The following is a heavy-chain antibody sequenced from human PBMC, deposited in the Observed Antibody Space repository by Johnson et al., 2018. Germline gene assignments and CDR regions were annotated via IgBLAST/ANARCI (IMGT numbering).Heavy chain of an antibody. D-gene: IGHD2-2*01. CDR3: ARGGGYCRSTSWLDFAFDI. V-gene: IGHV3-49*03. J-gene: IGHJ3*02. CDR1: GFTFSSYG. CDR2: IRSKAYGGTT. Sequence: EVQLVESGGGVVQPGRSLRLSCAASGFTFSSYGMHWFRQAPGKGLEWVGFIRSKAYGGTTEYAASVKGRFTISRDDSKNIAYLQLNSLKTGDTAVYDGARGGGYCRSTSWLDFAFDIWGQGTMVTVSS.